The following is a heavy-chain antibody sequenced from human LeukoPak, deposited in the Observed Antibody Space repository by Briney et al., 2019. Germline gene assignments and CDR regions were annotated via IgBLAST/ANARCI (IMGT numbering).Heavy chain of an antibody. V-gene: IGHV1-2*02. D-gene: IGHD2-2*01. CDR1: GYTFIGYY. J-gene: IGHJ4*02. CDR2: INPNSGDT. CDR3: ARASGYCTKTSCPDMDS. Sequence: ASVKVSCKASGYTFIGYYLHWVRQAPGQGLEWMGWINPNSGDTNYAQKFQGRVTMTRDTSISTVYMELNRLTSDDTAIYYCARASGYCTKTSCPDMDSWGQGTLVTVSS.